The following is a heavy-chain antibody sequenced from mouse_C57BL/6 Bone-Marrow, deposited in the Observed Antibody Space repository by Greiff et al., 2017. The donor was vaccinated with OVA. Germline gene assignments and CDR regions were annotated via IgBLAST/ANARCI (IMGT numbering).Heavy chain of an antibody. D-gene: IGHD1-1*01. V-gene: IGHV5-9-1*02. CDR1: GFTFSSYA. Sequence: EVQRVESGEGLVKPGGSLKLSCAASGFTFSSYAMSWVRQTPEKRLEWVAYISSGGDYIYYADTVKGRFTISRDNARNTLYLQMSSLKSEDTAMYYCTRGDTTVVVHWYFDVWGTGTTVTVSS. CDR3: TRGDTTVVVHWYFDV. CDR2: ISSGGDYI. J-gene: IGHJ1*03.